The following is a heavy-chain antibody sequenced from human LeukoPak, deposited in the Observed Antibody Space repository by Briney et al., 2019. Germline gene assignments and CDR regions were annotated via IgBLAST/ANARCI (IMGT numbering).Heavy chain of an antibody. V-gene: IGHV4-39*01. J-gene: IGHJ6*02. CDR2: IYYSGST. Sequence: PSETLSLTCTVSGVSISSSSYYWGWIRQPPGKGLEWIGSIYYSGSTYYNPSLKSRVTISVDTSKNQFSLKLSSVTAADTAVYYCARQPSGPNVLRYFDWSRNYYYYGMDVWGQGTTVTVSS. CDR3: ARQPSGPNVLRYFDWSRNYYYYGMDV. CDR1: GVSISSSSYY. D-gene: IGHD3-9*01.